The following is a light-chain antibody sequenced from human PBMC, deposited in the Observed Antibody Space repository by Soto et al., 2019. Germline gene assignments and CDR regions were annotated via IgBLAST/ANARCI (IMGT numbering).Light chain of an antibody. CDR1: QSVSSN. V-gene: IGKV3-15*01. CDR3: QQYNNWPPLT. Sequence: EIVMTQSPATLSVSPWERATLSCRASQSVSSNLAWYQQKLGQAPRLLIYGTSTRATGIPARFSGSGSGTEFTLTISSLQAEDFAVYYCQQYNNWPPLTFGGGTKVEIK. J-gene: IGKJ4*01. CDR2: GTS.